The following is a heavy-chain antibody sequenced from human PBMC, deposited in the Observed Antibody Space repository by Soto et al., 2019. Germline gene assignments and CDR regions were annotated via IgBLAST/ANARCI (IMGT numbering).Heavy chain of an antibody. D-gene: IGHD5-18*01. CDR1: GFTFCSYA. CDR3: ARDTAMVSSNYYYGMDV. CDR2: ISYDGSNK. V-gene: IGHV3-30-3*01. Sequence: GGSLRLSCAASGFTFCSYAVHWVRQAPGKGLEWVAVISYDGSNKYYADSVKGRFTISRDNSKNTLYLQMNSLRAEDTAVYYCARDTAMVSSNYYYGMDVWGQGTTVTVSS. J-gene: IGHJ6*02.